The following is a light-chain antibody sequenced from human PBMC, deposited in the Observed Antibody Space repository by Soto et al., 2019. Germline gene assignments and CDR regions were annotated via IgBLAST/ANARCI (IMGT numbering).Light chain of an antibody. Sequence: EVVLTQSPATLSLSPGERATLSCRASQSVNNYLAWYQHKPGQAPRLLIYDASNRATGIPARFGGSGSGTDFTLTISSLEPEDFALYYCQQRSNWPLTFGGGTKVEIK. CDR2: DAS. V-gene: IGKV3-11*01. J-gene: IGKJ4*01. CDR1: QSVNNY. CDR3: QQRSNWPLT.